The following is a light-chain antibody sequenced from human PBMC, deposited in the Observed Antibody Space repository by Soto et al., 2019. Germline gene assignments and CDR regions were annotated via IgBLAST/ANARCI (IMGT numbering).Light chain of an antibody. CDR3: QEYNSYPLT. V-gene: IGKV1-16*02. J-gene: IGKJ4*01. Sequence: DIQMTQYPSSLSASVGDRVTITCRSRQGINNYLAGFQQKPWKAPKSLLYAASSLQSGVPSKFSGSGSGTDFTLTISSLQPEDFATYYCQEYNSYPLTFGGGTKVEIK. CDR1: QGINNY. CDR2: AAS.